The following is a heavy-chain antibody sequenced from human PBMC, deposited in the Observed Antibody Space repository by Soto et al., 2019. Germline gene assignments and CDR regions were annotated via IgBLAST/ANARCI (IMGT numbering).Heavy chain of an antibody. Sequence: SETLSLTCNVSGGSVSGSYWSWIRQSPGTGLEWIGYIFYSGATKYNPSLESRVTILVXXXXXXFXLXLXXXTPAXTAVYYCAKAGSYSGSSGRVHQWGQGILVTVSS. J-gene: IGHJ4*02. CDR3: AKAGSYSGSSGRVHQ. D-gene: IGHD3-22*01. V-gene: IGHV4-59*02. CDR2: IFYSGAT. CDR1: GGSVSGSY.